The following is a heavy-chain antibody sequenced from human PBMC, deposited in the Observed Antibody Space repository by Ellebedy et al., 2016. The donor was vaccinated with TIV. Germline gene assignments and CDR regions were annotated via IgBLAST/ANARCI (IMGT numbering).Heavy chain of an antibody. CDR2: INAGNGNT. Sequence: ASVKVSXXASGYTFTSYAMHWVRQAPGQRLEWMGWINAGNGNTKYSQKFQGRVTITRDTSASTAYMELSSLRSEDTAVYYCARDLRRGITGTTRKSGWYGDAFDIWGQGTMVTVSS. J-gene: IGHJ3*02. CDR1: GYTFTSYA. D-gene: IGHD1-7*01. CDR3: ARDLRRGITGTTRKSGWYGDAFDI. V-gene: IGHV1-3*01.